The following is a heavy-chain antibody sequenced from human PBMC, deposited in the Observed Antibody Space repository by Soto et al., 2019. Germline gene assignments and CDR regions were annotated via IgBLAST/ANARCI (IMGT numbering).Heavy chain of an antibody. CDR2: VIPIFGTA. D-gene: IGHD3-9*01. Sequence: SVKVSCKASGYTFTSYAISWVRQAPGQGLEWMGGVIPIFGTANYAQKFQGRVTITADESTSTAYMELSSLRSEDTAVYYCARDASYDILTGSGYNWFDPWGQGTLVTVSS. CDR3: ARDASYDILTGSGYNWFDP. J-gene: IGHJ5*02. CDR1: GYTFTSYA. V-gene: IGHV1-69*13.